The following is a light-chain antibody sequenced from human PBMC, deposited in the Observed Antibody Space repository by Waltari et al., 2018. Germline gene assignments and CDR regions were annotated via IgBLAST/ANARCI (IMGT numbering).Light chain of an antibody. CDR3: SSFTGGSNVL. V-gene: IGLV2-14*03. CDR1: SSDFV. Sequence: QSALTQPASVSGSPGQSITISCTGTSSDFVSWYQRYPGKAPKLMIFDVSNRPSGVSDRFSGSNSANMASLTISGLLAEDEADYYCSSFTGGSNVLFGGGTKLTVL. J-gene: IGLJ2*01. CDR2: DVS.